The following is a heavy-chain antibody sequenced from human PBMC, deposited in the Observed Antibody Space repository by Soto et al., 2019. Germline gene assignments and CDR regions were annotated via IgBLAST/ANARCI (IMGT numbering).Heavy chain of an antibody. D-gene: IGHD3-10*01. Sequence: ASVRVSCKASGYTFTSYGISWVRQAPGQGLEWMGWISAYNGNTNYAQKLQGRVTMTTDTSTSTAYMELRSLRSDDTAVYYCARGSHPRELLWFGELLPPHSLNYYGMDAWGQGTTVTVSS. V-gene: IGHV1-18*01. CDR1: GYTFTSYG. CDR2: ISAYNGNT. CDR3: ARGSHPRELLWFGELLPPHSLNYYGMDA. J-gene: IGHJ6*02.